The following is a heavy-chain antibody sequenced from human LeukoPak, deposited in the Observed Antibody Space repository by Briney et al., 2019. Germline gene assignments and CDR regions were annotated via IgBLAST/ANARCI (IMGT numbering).Heavy chain of an antibody. V-gene: IGHV3-30*18. CDR3: TQAQHPLQELGNFYFDY. D-gene: IGHD7-27*01. CDR1: GFTFSTYG. CDR2: VSYDGSSI. J-gene: IGHJ4*02. Sequence: GGSLRLSCAASGFTFSTYGMHWVRQAPGKGLEWVAVVSYDGSSIYYADSVKGRFTISRDNSKNTLYLQMNSLRGEDTAVYYCTQAQHPLQELGNFYFDYWGQGILVTVSS.